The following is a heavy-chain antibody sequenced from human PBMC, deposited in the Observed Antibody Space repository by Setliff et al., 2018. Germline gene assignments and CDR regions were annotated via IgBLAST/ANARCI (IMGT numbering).Heavy chain of an antibody. D-gene: IGHD2-15*01. CDR3: PISSLSICSGGSCPNAFDI. Sequence: ASVKVSCKTSGHIFSSYGISWVRQAPGQGLEWMGWISSYNDVTNYEQRFQGRVTMTTDTSASAAYMELRGLRPDDTAIYYCPISSLSICSGGSCPNAFDIWGQVTLVTVSS. V-gene: IGHV1-18*01. CDR2: ISSYNDVT. CDR1: GHIFSSYG. J-gene: IGHJ3*02.